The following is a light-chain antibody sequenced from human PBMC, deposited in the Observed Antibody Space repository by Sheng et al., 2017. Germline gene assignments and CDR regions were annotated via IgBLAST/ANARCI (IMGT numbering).Light chain of an antibody. J-gene: IGLJ3*02. V-gene: IGLV2-14*03. CDR2: DVS. Sequence: QSALTQPASVSGSPGQSITISCTGTSSDIGDYNFVSWYQQHPGKAPKLIIFDVSHRPSGISNRFSGSKSGNTASLTISGLQAEDESTYFCTSFTSTTTWVFGGGTKLTVL. CDR1: SSDIGDYNF. CDR3: TSFTSTTTWV.